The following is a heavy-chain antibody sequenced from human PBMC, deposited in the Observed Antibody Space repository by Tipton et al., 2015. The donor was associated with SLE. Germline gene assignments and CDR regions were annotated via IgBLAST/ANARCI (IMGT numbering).Heavy chain of an antibody. Sequence: TLSLTCTVSGGSISSYYWSWIRQPPGRGLEWIGYIYYSGSTNYNPSLKSRVTISVDTSKNQFSLKLSSVTAADTAVYYCAAKGATVVFWGQGTLVTVSS. CDR2: IYYSGST. D-gene: IGHD4-23*01. CDR1: GGSISSYY. V-gene: IGHV4-59*01. CDR3: AAKGATVVF. J-gene: IGHJ4*02.